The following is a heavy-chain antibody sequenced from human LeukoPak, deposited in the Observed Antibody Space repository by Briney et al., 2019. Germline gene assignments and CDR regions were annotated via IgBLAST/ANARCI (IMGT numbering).Heavy chain of an antibody. V-gene: IGHV4-34*01. J-gene: IGHJ4*02. CDR2: INHSGST. CDR1: GGSFSGYY. Sequence: PSETLSLTCAVYGGSFSGYYWSWIRQPPGKGLEWIGEINHSGSTNYNPSLKSRVTISVDTSKNQFSLKLSFVTAADTAVYYCARRSKGKDYWGQGTLVTVSS. CDR3: ARRSKGKDY.